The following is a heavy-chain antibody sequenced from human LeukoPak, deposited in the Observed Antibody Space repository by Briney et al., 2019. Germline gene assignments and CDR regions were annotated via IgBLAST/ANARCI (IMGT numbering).Heavy chain of an antibody. CDR2: IHPSDGVT. D-gene: IGHD6-19*01. J-gene: IGHJ4*02. Sequence: ASVKVSCKASGYTFTSHCIHWVRQAPGQGLEWMGLIHPSDGVTTYAQNFQGRVTVTRDTSTSTVYMGLSSLRSEDTAVYYCARDNIGSSGWTGLGYWGQGTLVTVSS. V-gene: IGHV1-46*01. CDR3: ARDNIGSSGWTGLGY. CDR1: GYTFTSHC.